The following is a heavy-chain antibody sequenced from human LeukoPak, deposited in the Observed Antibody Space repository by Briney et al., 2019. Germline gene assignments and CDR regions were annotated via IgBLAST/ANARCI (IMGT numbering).Heavy chain of an antibody. J-gene: IGHJ6*03. Sequence: ASVKVSCKASGYTFTGYYMHWVRQAPGQGLEWMGWINPNSGGTNYAQKFQGRVTMTRDTSISTAYIELSRLRSDDTAVYYCARGAFSSSGNYYYYYYMDVWGKGTTVTVSS. D-gene: IGHD6-6*01. CDR2: INPNSGGT. CDR3: ARGAFSSSGNYYYYYYMDV. V-gene: IGHV1-2*02. CDR1: GYTFTGYY.